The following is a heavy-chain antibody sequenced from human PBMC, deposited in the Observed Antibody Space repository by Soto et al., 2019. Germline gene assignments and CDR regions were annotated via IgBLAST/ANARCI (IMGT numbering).Heavy chain of an antibody. CDR1: GGTFSSYA. D-gene: IGHD5-18*01. Sequence: QVQLVQSGAEVKKPGSSVKVSCKASGGTFSSYAISWVRQTHGQGLEWMGGIIPIFGTANYAQKFQGRVTITADESTSTAYMELSSLRSEDTAVYYCARAPGRGYSSAYWYFDLWGRGTLVTVSS. CDR3: ARAPGRGYSSAYWYFDL. J-gene: IGHJ2*01. CDR2: IIPIFGTA. V-gene: IGHV1-69*12.